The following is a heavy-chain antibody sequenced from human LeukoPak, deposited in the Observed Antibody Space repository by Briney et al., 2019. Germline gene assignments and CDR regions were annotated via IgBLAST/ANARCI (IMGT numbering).Heavy chain of an antibody. CDR2: ISAYNGNT. V-gene: IGHV1-18*01. CDR1: GYTFTSYG. D-gene: IGHD4-11*01. J-gene: IGHJ3*02. CDR3: ARAFVYSNHLLDAFDI. Sequence: GASVKVSCKASGYTFTSYGISWVRQAPGQGLEWMGWISAYNGNTNYAQKLQGRVTMTTDTSTSTAYMELRSLRSDDTAVYYCARAFVYSNHLLDAFDIWGQGTMVTVSS.